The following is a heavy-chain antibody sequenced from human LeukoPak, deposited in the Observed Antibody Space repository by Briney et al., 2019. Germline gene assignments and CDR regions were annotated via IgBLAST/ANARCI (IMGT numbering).Heavy chain of an antibody. CDR3: ARYGELIDY. Sequence: RPSETLSLTCAVSGGSISSSNWWSWVRQPPGKGLEWIAEIHHSGSANYNPSLKSRVIISGDKSKNQFSLKLSSVTAADTAVYYCARYGELIDYWGQGTLVTVSS. CDR2: IHHSGSA. CDR1: GGSISSSNW. V-gene: IGHV4-4*02. D-gene: IGHD4-17*01. J-gene: IGHJ4*02.